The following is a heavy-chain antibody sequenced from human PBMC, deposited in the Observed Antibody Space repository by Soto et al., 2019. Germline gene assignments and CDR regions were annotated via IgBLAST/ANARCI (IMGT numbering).Heavy chain of an antibody. CDR2: IYSSGST. Sequence: SETLSLTCTVSGGSISSYYWTWIRQPAGKGLEWIGRIYSSGSTNYNPSLRSRVTMSVDTSKNQISLKLNSVTAADAAVYYCARRGRITAMDDNWFDPWGQGTLVTVSS. V-gene: IGHV4-4*07. CDR1: GGSISSYY. J-gene: IGHJ5*02. D-gene: IGHD3-10*01. CDR3: ARRGRITAMDDNWFDP.